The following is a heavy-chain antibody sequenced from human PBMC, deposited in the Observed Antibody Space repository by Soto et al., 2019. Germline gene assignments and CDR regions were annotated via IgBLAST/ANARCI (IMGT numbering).Heavy chain of an antibody. CDR3: ARDGPSRDGYNADYYYGMDV. Sequence: QVQLVQSGAEVKKPGSSVKVSCKASGGTFSSYAISWVRQAPGQGLEWMGGIIPIFGTANYAQKFQGRVTITPDESTSTAYMELSSLRSEDTAVYYCARDGPSRDGYNADYYYGMDVWGQGTTVTVSS. J-gene: IGHJ6*02. V-gene: IGHV1-69*05. CDR2: IIPIFGTA. CDR1: GGTFSSYA. D-gene: IGHD5-12*01.